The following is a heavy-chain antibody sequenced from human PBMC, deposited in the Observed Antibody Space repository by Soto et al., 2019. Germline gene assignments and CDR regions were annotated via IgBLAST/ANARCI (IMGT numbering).Heavy chain of an antibody. J-gene: IGHJ4*02. D-gene: IGHD3-3*01. CDR2: ISSSSSYI. V-gene: IGHV3-21*01. Sequence: PGGSLRLSCAASGFTFSSYSMNWVRQAPGKGLEWVSSISSSSSYIYYADSVKGRFTISRDNAKNSLYLQMNSLRAEDTAVYYCARKPQSAFWSGSDWGQGTLVTVSS. CDR3: ARKPQSAFWSGSD. CDR1: GFTFSSYS.